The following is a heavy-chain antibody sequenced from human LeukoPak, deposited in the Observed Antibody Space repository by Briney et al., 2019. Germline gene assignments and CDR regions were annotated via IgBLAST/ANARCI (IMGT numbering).Heavy chain of an antibody. J-gene: IGHJ3*02. D-gene: IGHD1-26*01. CDR1: GGSISSYY. V-gene: IGHV4-59*01. CDR2: IYYSGST. CDR3: AREPSFSGAFDI. Sequence: SETLSLTRTVSGGSISSYYWSWIRQPPGKGLEWIGYIYYSGSTNYNPSLKSRVTISVDTSKNQFSLKLSSVTAADTAVYYCAREPSFSGAFDIWGQGTMVTVSS.